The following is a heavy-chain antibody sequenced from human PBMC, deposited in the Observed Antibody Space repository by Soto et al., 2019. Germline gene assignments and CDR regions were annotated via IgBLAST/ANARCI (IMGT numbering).Heavy chain of an antibody. CDR2: ISGSGGST. CDR3: AKDPYSSSSVGYFDY. Sequence: GGSLRLSCAASGFTFSSYAMSWVRQAPGKGLEWVSAISGSGGSTYYADSVKGRFTISRDNSKNTLYLQMNSLRAEDTAVYYCAKDPYSSSSVGYFDYWGQGTLVTVPQ. D-gene: IGHD6-6*01. J-gene: IGHJ4*02. V-gene: IGHV3-23*01. CDR1: GFTFSSYA.